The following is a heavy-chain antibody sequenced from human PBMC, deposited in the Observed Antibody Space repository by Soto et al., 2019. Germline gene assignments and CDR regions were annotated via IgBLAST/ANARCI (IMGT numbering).Heavy chain of an antibody. CDR2: ISHDGSYK. D-gene: IGHD2-2*01. V-gene: IGHV3-30*18. J-gene: IGHJ4*02. CDR3: AKDPEGSNDYFDH. CDR1: GFTFSAYG. Sequence: QVQLVESGGGVVQPGRSLRLSCAASGFTFSAYGMHWVRQAPGRGLEWVAIISHDGSYKAYADSVKGRFTIARDNSKGALYLLLNSLRPDDSALYYCAKDPEGSNDYFDHWGQGTQVTVSS.